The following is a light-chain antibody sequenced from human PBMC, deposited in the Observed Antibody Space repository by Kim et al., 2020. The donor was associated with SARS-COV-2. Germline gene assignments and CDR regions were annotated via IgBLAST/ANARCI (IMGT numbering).Light chain of an antibody. CDR2: LGS. CDR3: MQALDTPGYS. CDR1: QSLLYSDRYNY. J-gene: IGKJ2*03. V-gene: IGKV2-28*01. Sequence: DIVLTQSPLSLAVTPGEPASISCRSSQSLLYSDRYNYLDWYLQKPGQSPQLLIYLGSNRASGVPDRFSGSGSGTDFTLEISRVEAEDVGVYYCMQALDTPGYSFGQGTKLEI.